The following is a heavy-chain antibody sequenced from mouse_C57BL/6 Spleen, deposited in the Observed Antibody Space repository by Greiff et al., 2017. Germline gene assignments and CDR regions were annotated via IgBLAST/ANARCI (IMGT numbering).Heavy chain of an antibody. Sequence: QVQLKESGAELVRPGTSVKVSCKASGYAFTNYLIEWVKQRPGQGLEWIGVINPGSGGTNYNEKFKGKATLTADKSSSTAYMQLSSLTSEDSAVYFGARELIPRGYWGQGTTLTVSS. D-gene: IGHD2-12*01. CDR2: INPGSGGT. J-gene: IGHJ2*01. CDR3: ARELIPRGY. CDR1: GYAFTNYL. V-gene: IGHV1-54*01.